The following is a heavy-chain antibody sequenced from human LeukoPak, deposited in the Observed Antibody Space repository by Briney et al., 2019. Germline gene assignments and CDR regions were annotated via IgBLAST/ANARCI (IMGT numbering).Heavy chain of an antibody. J-gene: IGHJ4*02. D-gene: IGHD5-12*01. V-gene: IGHV1-69*04. CDR2: IIPILGIA. CDR1: GGTFSSYA. CDR3: AREGASGYDNDY. Sequence: SVKVSCKASGGTFSSYAISWVRQAPGQGLEWMGRIIPILGIANYAQKFQGRVTITADKSTSTAYMELSSLRSEDTAVYYCAREGASGYDNDYWGQGTLVTVSS.